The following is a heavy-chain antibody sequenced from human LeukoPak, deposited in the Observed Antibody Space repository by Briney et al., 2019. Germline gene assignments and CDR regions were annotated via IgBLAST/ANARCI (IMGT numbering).Heavy chain of an antibody. Sequence: GGSLRLSCAPPVFTFTSYARSWAPHPQGKGLERVTPLSDAVAVPYHPAPLQGRSTISRDNAKTTLYVQMHSLRAEDTAVYSCARGPYGSATDYWGQGTLITVSS. J-gene: IGHJ4*02. CDR3: ARGPYGSATDY. D-gene: IGHD3-10*01. CDR2: LSDAVAVP. V-gene: IGHV3-23*01. CDR1: VFTFTSYA.